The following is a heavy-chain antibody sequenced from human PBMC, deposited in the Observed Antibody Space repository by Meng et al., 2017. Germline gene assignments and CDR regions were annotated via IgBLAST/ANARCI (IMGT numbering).Heavy chain of an antibody. CDR1: GGSFSGYY. CDR2: INHSGST. D-gene: IGHD3-10*01. Sequence: GSLRLSCAVYGGSFSGYYWSWIRQPPGKGLEWIGEINHSGSTNYNPSLKSRVTISVDTSKNQFSLTLSSVTAADTAVYYCARGRMVRGVIKSSWFDPWGQGTLVTVSS. J-gene: IGHJ5*02. V-gene: IGHV4-34*01. CDR3: ARGRMVRGVIKSSWFDP.